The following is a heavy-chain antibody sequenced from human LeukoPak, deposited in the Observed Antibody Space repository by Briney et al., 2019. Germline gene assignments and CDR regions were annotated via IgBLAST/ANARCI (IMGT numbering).Heavy chain of an antibody. CDR3: AKRGVVIRVILVGFHKEANYFDS. Sequence: GGSLRLSCAVSGITLSNYGMSWVRQAPGKGLEWVAGISGSGGGTNYADSVKGRFTVSRDNPKNTLYLQMNSLRAEDTAVYFCAKRGVVIRVILVGFHKEANYFDSWGQGALVTVSS. CDR1: GITLSNYG. V-gene: IGHV3-23*01. D-gene: IGHD3-22*01. CDR2: ISGSGGGT. J-gene: IGHJ4*02.